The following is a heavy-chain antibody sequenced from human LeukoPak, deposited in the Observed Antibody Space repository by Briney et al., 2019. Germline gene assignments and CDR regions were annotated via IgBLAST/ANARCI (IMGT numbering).Heavy chain of an antibody. CDR2: IYSSGFSP. J-gene: IGHJ6*03. CDR3: ARDGDYETPYYYYYMDV. CDR1: VYTFTSYF. D-gene: IGHD4-17*01. Sequence: VASVKVSCTASVYTFTSYFMHWVRQAPGHGVECMGIIYSSGFSPSYAQKFQGRVTKTRDTSKSTVYMELRSLRSEDRAVYYCARDGDYETPYYYYYMDVWGKGTTVTVSS. V-gene: IGHV1-46*01.